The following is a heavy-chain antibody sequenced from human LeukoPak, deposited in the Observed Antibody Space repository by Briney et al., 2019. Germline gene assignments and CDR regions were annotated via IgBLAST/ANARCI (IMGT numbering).Heavy chain of an antibody. J-gene: IGHJ4*02. D-gene: IGHD3-22*01. CDR2: IIPILGIA. CDR1: GGIFSSYA. CDR3: ARDTLYYYDSSGYLDY. V-gene: IGHV1-69*04. Sequence: SVKVSCKASGGIFSSYAISWVRQAPGQGLEWMGRIIPILGIANYAQKFQGRVTITADKSTSTAYMELSSLRSEDTAVYYCARDTLYYYDSSGYLDYWGQGTLVTVSS.